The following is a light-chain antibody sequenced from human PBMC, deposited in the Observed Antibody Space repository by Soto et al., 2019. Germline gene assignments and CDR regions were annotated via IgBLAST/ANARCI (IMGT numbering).Light chain of an antibody. J-gene: IGKJ1*01. Sequence: DIQMTKSPSPLSASLGDRFIITCLASQSLSTWLAWYQQKPGKAPKLLIYAASSLQSGVPSRFSGSGSGTDFTLTISSLQPEDFATYYCQQSYSPPQTFGHGTKVDI. CDR2: AAS. V-gene: IGKV1-39*01. CDR1: QSLSTW. CDR3: QQSYSPPQT.